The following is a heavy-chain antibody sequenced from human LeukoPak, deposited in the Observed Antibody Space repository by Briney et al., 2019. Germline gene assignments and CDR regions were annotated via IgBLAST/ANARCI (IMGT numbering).Heavy chain of an antibody. Sequence: GGSLRLSCTAAGFTFSGYAMSWVRQAPGKGLEWVAVISYDGSNKYYADSVKGRFTISRDNSKNTLYLQMNSLRAEDTAVYYCASLGGSRTYYDYVWGSYSSSPGYWGQGTLVTVSS. D-gene: IGHD3-16*01. CDR1: GFTFSGYA. V-gene: IGHV3-30*03. CDR3: ASLGGSRTYYDYVWGSYSSSPGY. CDR2: ISYDGSNK. J-gene: IGHJ4*02.